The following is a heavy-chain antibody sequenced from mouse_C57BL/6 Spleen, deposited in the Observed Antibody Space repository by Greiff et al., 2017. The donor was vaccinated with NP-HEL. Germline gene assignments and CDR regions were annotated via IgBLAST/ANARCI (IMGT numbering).Heavy chain of an antibody. J-gene: IGHJ4*01. D-gene: IGHD2-4*01. CDR3: ARRLRDYAMDY. Sequence: QVQLQQPGAELVKPGASVKMSCKASGYTFTSYWITWVKQRPGQGLEWIGDIYPGSGSTTYNEKFKSKATLTVDTSSSTAYMQLSSLTSEDSAVYYCARRLRDYAMDYWGQGTSVTVSS. CDR2: IYPGSGST. V-gene: IGHV1-55*01. CDR1: GYTFTSYW.